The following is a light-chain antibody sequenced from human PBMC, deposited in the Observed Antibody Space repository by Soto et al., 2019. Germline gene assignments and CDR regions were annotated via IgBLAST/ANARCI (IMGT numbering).Light chain of an antibody. J-gene: IGLJ3*02. Sequence: QSVLTQPPSASGSHGQSVTISCTGTSSDIGGYNSVSWYQQHPGKAPRLMIHEVTNRPSGVSTRFSGSKSGNTASLTISGLQAEDEAVYYCCSHSSSITWMFGGGTQMTVL. V-gene: IGLV2-14*03. CDR1: SSDIGGYNS. CDR2: EVT. CDR3: CSHSSSITWM.